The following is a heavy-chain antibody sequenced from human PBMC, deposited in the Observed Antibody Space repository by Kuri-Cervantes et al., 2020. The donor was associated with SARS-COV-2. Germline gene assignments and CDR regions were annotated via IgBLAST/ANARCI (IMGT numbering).Heavy chain of an antibody. D-gene: IGHD2/OR15-2a*01. CDR3: AKDIGTRSTNFVTYDY. J-gene: IGHJ4*02. Sequence: GGSLRRSCAASGFIFSNYGMHWVRQSPGKGLEWVAFTSYDGSNAYYADSVRGRFTVSRDNSKNTLSLQMNGLRAEDTAVYYCAKDIGTRSTNFVTYDYWGQGDLVTVSS. CDR1: GFIFSNYG. V-gene: IGHV3-30*18. CDR2: TSYDGSNA.